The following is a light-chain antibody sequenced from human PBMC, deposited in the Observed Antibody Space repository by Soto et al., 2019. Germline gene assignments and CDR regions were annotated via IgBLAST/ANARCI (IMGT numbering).Light chain of an antibody. Sequence: EVVLTQSPATLSLSPGERATLFCRASQSVGFFLAWYKQKPGQAPRLIMYDASKRVTGIPARFSGSGSGTDFTLTISSLEPDDFATYYCQQYNSYPWTFGQGTKVEIK. CDR1: QSVGFF. V-gene: IGKV3-11*01. CDR3: QQYNSYPWT. J-gene: IGKJ1*01. CDR2: DAS.